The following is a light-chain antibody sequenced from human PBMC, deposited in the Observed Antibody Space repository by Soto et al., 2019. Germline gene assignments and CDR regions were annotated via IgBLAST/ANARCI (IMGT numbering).Light chain of an antibody. CDR1: QGISSY. CDR2: AAS. V-gene: IGKV1-8*01. J-gene: IGKJ3*01. CDR3: QKFYTSPQT. Sequence: AIRMTQSPSSFSASTGDRVTITCRASQGISSYLAWYQQKPGKAPKLLVYAASTLQSGVPSRFSGSGSGTDFPLPHRFPQYENFSLFFCQKFYTSPQTFGPGPRGI.